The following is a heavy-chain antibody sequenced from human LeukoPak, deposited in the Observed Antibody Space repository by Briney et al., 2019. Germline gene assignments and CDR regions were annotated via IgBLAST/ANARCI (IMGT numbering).Heavy chain of an antibody. D-gene: IGHD2-15*01. J-gene: IGHJ4*02. CDR3: ASDKFHCSGGSCFLYYFDY. CDR1: GGSFSGYY. Sequence: SETLSLTCAVYGGSFSGYYWGWIRQPPGKGLEWIGSIYYSGSTYYNPSLKSRVTISVDTSKNQFSLKLSSVTAADTAVYYCASDKFHCSGGSCFLYYFDYWGQGTLVTVSS. CDR2: IYYSGST. V-gene: IGHV4-39*01.